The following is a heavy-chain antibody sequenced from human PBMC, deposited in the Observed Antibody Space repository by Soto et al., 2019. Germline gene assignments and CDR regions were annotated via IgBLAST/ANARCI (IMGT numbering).Heavy chain of an antibody. CDR3: ARALDYYAPGPY. J-gene: IGHJ4*02. CDR2: INHSGST. D-gene: IGHD3-10*01. Sequence: SETLSLTCAVYVVSFSGYYWSCIRHPPGKGLEWIGEINHSGSTNYNPSLKSRVTISVDTSKNQFSLKLSSVTAADTAVYYCARALDYYAPGPYWGPGPLVTVPS. V-gene: IGHV4-34*01. CDR1: VVSFSGYY.